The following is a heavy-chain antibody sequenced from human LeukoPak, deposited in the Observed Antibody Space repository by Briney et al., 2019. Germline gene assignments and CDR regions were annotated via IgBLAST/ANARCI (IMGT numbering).Heavy chain of an antibody. D-gene: IGHD6-19*01. Sequence: SETLPLTCTVSGGSISSYYWSWIRQSPGKGLEWIGYIFYIGSTNYNPSLKSRVTISVDTSKNQFSLKLSSVTAADTAVYYCARHPSVAGTNGGFDHWGQGTLVTASS. CDR2: IFYIGST. CDR3: ARHPSVAGTNGGFDH. CDR1: GGSISSYY. J-gene: IGHJ4*02. V-gene: IGHV4-59*08.